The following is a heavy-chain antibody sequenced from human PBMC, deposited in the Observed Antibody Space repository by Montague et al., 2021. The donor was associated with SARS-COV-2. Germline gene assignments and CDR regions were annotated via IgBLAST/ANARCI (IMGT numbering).Heavy chain of an antibody. V-gene: IGHV4-59*11. CDR2: IYYSGGI. Sequence: SETLSLTCTVSGGSMSNHYWSWIRHPPRKGLELLVYIYYSGGINSNASLKSRVSMSVDTSENQFSLKLTSVTAADTAVYDCARAVSVRRAVNWFDPWGQGTPVTVSS. CDR3: ARAVSVRRAVNWFDP. J-gene: IGHJ5*02. D-gene: IGHD3-10*01. CDR1: GGSMSNHY.